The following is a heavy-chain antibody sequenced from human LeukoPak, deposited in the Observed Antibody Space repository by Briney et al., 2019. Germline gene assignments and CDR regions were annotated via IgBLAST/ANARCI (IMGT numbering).Heavy chain of an antibody. J-gene: IGHJ4*02. CDR3: ARYLCSGGNCHVFDY. Sequence: PSEALSLTCTVSGDSISSYYWSWIRQPPGKGLEWFGYIYYSGSTNYSPSLKSRVTISVDTSKNQCSLTLSAVTAADTAVYYCARYLCSGGNCHVFDYWGQGNLVTVSS. CDR2: IYYSGST. CDR1: GDSISSYY. V-gene: IGHV4-59*01. D-gene: IGHD2-15*01.